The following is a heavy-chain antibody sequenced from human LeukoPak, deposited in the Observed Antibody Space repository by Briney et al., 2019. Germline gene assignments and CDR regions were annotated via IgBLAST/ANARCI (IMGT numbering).Heavy chain of an antibody. Sequence: SVKVSCKASGYTFTTYGISWVRQAPGQGLEWMGGIIPIFGTPNYAQKFQDRVTITADESTNTTYMDLSSLRSGDTAVYYCATEDLGYCSSTSCYWPRYLNFWGQGTLVTVSS. D-gene: IGHD2-2*01. V-gene: IGHV1-69*13. CDR3: ATEDLGYCSSTSCYWPRYLNF. J-gene: IGHJ4*02. CDR1: GYTFTTYG. CDR2: IIPIFGTP.